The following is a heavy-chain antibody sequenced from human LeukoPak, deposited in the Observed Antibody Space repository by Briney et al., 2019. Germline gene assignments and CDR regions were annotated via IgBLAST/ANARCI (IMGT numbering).Heavy chain of an antibody. J-gene: IGHJ3*02. CDR2: IYYSGST. V-gene: IGHV4-39*07. CDR1: GGSISSSSYY. D-gene: IGHD2-15*01. CDR3: AREDIVVVVAATLDAFDI. Sequence: PSETLSLTCTVSGGSISSSSYYWGWIRQPPGKGLEWIGSIYYSGSTYYNPSLKSRFTISVDTSKNQFSLKLSSVTAADTAVYYCAREDIVVVVAATLDAFDIWGQGTMVTVSS.